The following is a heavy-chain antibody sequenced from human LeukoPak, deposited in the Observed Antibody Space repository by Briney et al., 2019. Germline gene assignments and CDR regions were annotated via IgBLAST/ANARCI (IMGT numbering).Heavy chain of an antibody. J-gene: IGHJ4*02. D-gene: IGHD4/OR15-4a*01. CDR1: GFNFSDSY. CDR2: ITSSGTTT. CDR3: ARDPDYGDPY. Sequence: PGGSLRLSCSASGFNFSDSYMSWFRLSAEKGLEWIAYITSSGTTTEYADSVKGRFTISRVNAKNSLYLQMNSLRPEDTAVYYCARDPDYGDPYWGQGTLVTVSS. V-gene: IGHV3-11*01.